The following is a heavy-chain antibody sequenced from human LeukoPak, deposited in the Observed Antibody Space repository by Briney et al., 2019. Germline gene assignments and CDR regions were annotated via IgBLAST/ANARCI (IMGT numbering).Heavy chain of an antibody. Sequence: GGSLRLSCVASGFDLRRHDMNWVRQAPGKGLEWLSSITSNSDYLFYAVSLRDRFTISRNNDKNTLYLQMKRLTVEDTAVYFCVRDRWDSASFLDYWGQGTLVTVSS. CDR2: ITSNSDYL. CDR3: VRDRWDSASFLDY. D-gene: IGHD1-26*01. CDR1: GFDLRRHD. V-gene: IGHV3-21*01. J-gene: IGHJ4*02.